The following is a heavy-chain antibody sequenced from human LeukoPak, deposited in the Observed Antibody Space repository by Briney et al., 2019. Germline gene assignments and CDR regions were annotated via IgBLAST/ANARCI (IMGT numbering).Heavy chain of an antibody. CDR2: ISYDGSNK. D-gene: IGHD4-23*01. Sequence: GGSLRLSCAASGFTFSSYGMHWVRQAPGKGLEWVAVISYDGSNKYYADSVKGRFTISRDNSKNTLYLQMNSLRAEDTAVYYCARTPVVAPRLDLDYWGQGTLVTVSS. CDR3: ARTPVVAPRLDLDY. CDR1: GFTFSSYG. J-gene: IGHJ4*02. V-gene: IGHV3-30*03.